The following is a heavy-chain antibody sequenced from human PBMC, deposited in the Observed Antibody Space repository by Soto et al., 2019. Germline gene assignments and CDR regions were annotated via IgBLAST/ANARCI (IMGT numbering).Heavy chain of an antibody. CDR2: IYPGGGRT. CDR1: GYTFTSYY. J-gene: IGHJ4*02. Sequence: QVQLVQSGAEVTKPGASVKLSCKASGYTFTSYYIHWVRQPPGQGLEWVAMIYPGGGRTKNAQMFQGRVTLTRDTSTGTVDIELSSLTSADTAVYYCARGPSCGGDFYLFDYWGQGSLVTVSS. V-gene: IGHV1-46*01. D-gene: IGHD2-21*02. CDR3: ARGPSCGGDFYLFDY.